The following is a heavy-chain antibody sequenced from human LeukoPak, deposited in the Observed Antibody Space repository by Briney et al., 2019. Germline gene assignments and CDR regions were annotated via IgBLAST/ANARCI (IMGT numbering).Heavy chain of an antibody. CDR1: GFTFSSYG. V-gene: IGHV3-33*01. J-gene: IGHJ3*02. CDR3: ARDFLLSPGSIDI. CDR2: IWYDGSNK. D-gene: IGHD2-2*01. Sequence: GGSLRLSCAASGFTFSSYGMHWVRQAPGKGLEWVAVIWYDGSNKCYADSVKGRFTISRDNSKNTLYLQMNSLRAEDTAVYYCARDFLLSPGSIDIWGQGTMVTVSS.